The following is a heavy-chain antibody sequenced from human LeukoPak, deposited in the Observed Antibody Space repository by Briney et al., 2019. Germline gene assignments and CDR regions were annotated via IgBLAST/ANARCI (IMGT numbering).Heavy chain of an antibody. CDR2: IIPILGIA. V-gene: IGHV1-69*04. CDR1: GGTFSSYA. CDR3: ATRPTTVVTPDAFDI. J-gene: IGHJ3*02. Sequence: SVKVSCKASGGTFSSYAISWVRQAPGQGLEWMGRIIPILGIANYAQKFQGRVTITADRSTSAAYMELSSLRSADTAVYYCATRPTTVVTPDAFDIWGQGTMVTVSS. D-gene: IGHD4-23*01.